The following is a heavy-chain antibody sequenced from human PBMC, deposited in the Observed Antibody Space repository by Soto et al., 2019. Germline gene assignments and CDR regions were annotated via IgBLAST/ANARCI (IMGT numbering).Heavy chain of an antibody. CDR2: IKGKTNGGTT. CDR1: GFTFSNAW. Sequence: EVQLVESGGGLIKPGGSLRLSCAASGFTFSNAWMSWVRQAPGKGLEWVGRIKGKTNGGTTDYAAPVKGRFTMSRDDSKNMLYLQMNSLRTEDTAVYYCTTDDPINRSWGQGTLVTVSS. V-gene: IGHV3-15*01. J-gene: IGHJ5*02. CDR3: TTDDPINRS.